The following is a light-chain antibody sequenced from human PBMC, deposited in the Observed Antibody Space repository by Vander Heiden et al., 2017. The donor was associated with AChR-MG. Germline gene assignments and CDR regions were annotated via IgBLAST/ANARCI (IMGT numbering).Light chain of an antibody. CDR3: QVWDSSSDHWV. CDR1: SIGSKT. CDR2: DDS. V-gene: IGLV3-21*02. Sequence: SYVLPQPPSVSVAPGQMARITCWGNSIGSKTVHWYQQKPGQAPVVVVQDDSDRPSGIPERFSGSNSGNTATLTISRVEAGDEADYHCQVWDSSSDHWVFGGGTRL. J-gene: IGLJ3*02.